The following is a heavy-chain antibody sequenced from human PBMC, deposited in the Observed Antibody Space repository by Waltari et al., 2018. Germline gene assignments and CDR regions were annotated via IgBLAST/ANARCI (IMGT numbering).Heavy chain of an antibody. V-gene: IGHV1-69*04. CDR1: GGTFIPYP. CDR2: ILPILGVT. D-gene: IGHD3-10*01. CDR3: ARGPVASGSYDP. J-gene: IGHJ5*02. Sequence: QVQLVQSGAEVKKPGSSVRVSCTASGGTFIPYPITWVRQAPGQGLEWVGRILPILGVTNYAPKFQGRLTITADNSSSTVSMELSSLTSDDTALYYCARGPVASGSYDPWGQGTLVTVSS.